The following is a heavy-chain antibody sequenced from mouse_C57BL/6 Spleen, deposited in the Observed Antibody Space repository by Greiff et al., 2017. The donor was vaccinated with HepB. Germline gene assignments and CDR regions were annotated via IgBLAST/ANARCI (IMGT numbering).Heavy chain of an antibody. V-gene: IGHV1-69*01. CDR1: GYTFTSYW. J-gene: IGHJ4*01. CDR2: IDPSDSYT. CDR3: ARLRDYYAREY. Sequence: VQLQQSGAELVMPGASVKLSCKASGYTFTSYWMHWVKQRPGQGLEWIGEIDPSDSYTNYNQKFKGKSTLTVDKSSSTAYMQLSSLASEDSALYYCARLRDYYAREYWGQATSVTVAS.